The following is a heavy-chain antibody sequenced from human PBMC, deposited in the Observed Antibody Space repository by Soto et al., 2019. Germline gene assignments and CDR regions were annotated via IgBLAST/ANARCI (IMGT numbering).Heavy chain of an antibody. D-gene: IGHD2-8*01. CDR1: GYRFTDYH. V-gene: IGHV1-2*04. CDR3: ARGDSTDCSNGVCSFFYNHDMDV. Sequence: GXSVKVSCEASGYRFTDYHIDWVRQAPGQGLEWLGRINPKSGGTSTAQKFQGWVTMTTDTSISTASMELTRLTSDDTAIYYCARGDSTDCSNGVCSFFYNHDMDVWGQGTTVTVPS. J-gene: IGHJ6*02. CDR2: INPKSGGT.